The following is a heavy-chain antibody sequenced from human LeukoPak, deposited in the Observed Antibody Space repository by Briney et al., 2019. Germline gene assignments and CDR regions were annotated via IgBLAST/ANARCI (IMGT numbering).Heavy chain of an antibody. J-gene: IGHJ4*02. CDR2: ISDSGNT. D-gene: IGHD1-7*01. CDR1: GGSINNYY. CDR3: ARHLFNWNYGYFDY. Sequence: MPSETLSLTCTVSGGSINNYYWSWIRQPPGKGLEWIGYISDSGNTKYNPSRESRFTISEDTSKTQIPLKVNSVTAAATAVYYCARHLFNWNYGYFDYWGQGTLVTVSS. V-gene: IGHV4-59*08.